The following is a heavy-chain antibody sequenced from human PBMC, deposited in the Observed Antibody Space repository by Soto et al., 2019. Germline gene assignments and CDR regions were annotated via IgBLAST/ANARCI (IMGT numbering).Heavy chain of an antibody. V-gene: IGHV4-34*01. CDR1: GGSFSGYY. J-gene: IGHJ6*02. CDR3: ARTRRYCSGGSCYSSWGYYYYGMDV. CDR2: INHSGST. Sequence: QVQLQQWGAGLLKPSETLSLTCAVYGGSFSGYYWSWIRQPPGKGLEWIGEINHSGSTNYNPSLKGRVTISVDTSKNQFSLKLSSVTAADTAVYYCARTRRYCSGGSCYSSWGYYYYGMDVWGQGTTVTVSS. D-gene: IGHD2-15*01.